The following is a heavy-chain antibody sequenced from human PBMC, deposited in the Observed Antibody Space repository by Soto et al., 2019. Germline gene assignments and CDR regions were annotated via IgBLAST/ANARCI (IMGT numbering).Heavy chain of an antibody. CDR3: AKRTNVRAPGPFDI. CDR2: LSYDGTNK. V-gene: IGHV3-30-3*02. J-gene: IGHJ3*02. Sequence: PGGSLRLSCAASGSTFSDYPMHWVRQAPGKGLEWVAVLSYDGTNKYYADSVKGRFTISRDNSKNTLFLQMNSLRAEDTALYYSAKRTNVRAPGPFDIWGQGTMVTVSS. CDR1: GSTFSDYP. D-gene: IGHD3-10*01.